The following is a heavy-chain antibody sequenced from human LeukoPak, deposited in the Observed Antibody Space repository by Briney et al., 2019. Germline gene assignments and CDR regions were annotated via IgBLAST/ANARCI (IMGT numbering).Heavy chain of an antibody. J-gene: IGHJ3*02. CDR1: GFTFSSYA. CDR2: TSASGGST. V-gene: IGHV3-23*01. Sequence: GGSLRLSCAVSGFTFSSYAMSWVRQAPGRGLEWVSGTSASGGSTYYADSVKGRFTIFRDNSKNTLNLQMNSLRAEDTAVYYCAKDPNGDYVGAFDMRGQGTLVTVSS. CDR3: AKDPNGDYVGAFDM. D-gene: IGHD4-17*01.